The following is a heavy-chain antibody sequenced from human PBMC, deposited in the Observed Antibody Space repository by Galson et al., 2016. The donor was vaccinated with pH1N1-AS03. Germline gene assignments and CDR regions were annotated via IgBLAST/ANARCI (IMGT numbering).Heavy chain of an antibody. CDR1: GFTFSNFA. J-gene: IGHJ4*02. V-gene: IGHV3-23*01. D-gene: IGHD4-23*01. CDR2: ISGDGDVT. CDR3: ATDGTNGLLRWKY. Sequence: SLRLSCAASGFTFSNFAMCWVRQGPGEGLEWVSAISGDGDVTYYADSMKGRFIISRDNSKDTLYLQMSGLRAEDTAEYYCATDGTNGLLRWKYWGQGTLVTVSS.